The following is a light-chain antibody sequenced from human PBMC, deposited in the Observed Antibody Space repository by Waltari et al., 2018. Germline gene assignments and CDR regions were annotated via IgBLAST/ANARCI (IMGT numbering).Light chain of an antibody. Sequence: QSALTQPASVSGSPGQSITLSCPGTRDDIGGFNLFSLYQQYPGKAPKLIIYEVSTWPSGVSHRFSGSKSGSTASLTISGLQPEDEAEYFCCSYSRVTTYVVFGGGTRVTV. CDR3: CSYSRVTTYVV. CDR1: RDDIGGFNL. V-gene: IGLV2-23*02. CDR2: EVS. J-gene: IGLJ2*01.